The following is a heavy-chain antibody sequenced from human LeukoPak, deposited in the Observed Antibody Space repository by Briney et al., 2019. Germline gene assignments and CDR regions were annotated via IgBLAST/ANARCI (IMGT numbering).Heavy chain of an antibody. D-gene: IGHD4-17*01. J-gene: IGHJ5*02. Sequence: PSETLSLTCTVSGGSISSGSYYWSWIRQPAGTGLEWIGRIYTSGSTNYNPSLKSRVTISVDTSKNQFSLKLSSVTAADTAVYYCARLISGIYGDWTENWFDPWGQGTLVTVSS. CDR2: IYTSGST. CDR1: GGSISSGSYY. V-gene: IGHV4-61*02. CDR3: ARLISGIYGDWTENWFDP.